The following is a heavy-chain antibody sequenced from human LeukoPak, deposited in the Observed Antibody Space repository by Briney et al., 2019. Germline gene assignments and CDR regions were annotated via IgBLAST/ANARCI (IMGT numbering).Heavy chain of an antibody. Sequence: ETLSLTCAVYGGSFSGYYWSWIRQPPGKGLEWIGEINHSGSTNYNPSLKSRVTISVDTSKNQFSLKLSSVTAADTAVYYCARVHSNYYYYMDVWGKGTTVTVSS. V-gene: IGHV4-34*01. D-gene: IGHD2/OR15-2a*01. CDR2: INHSGST. J-gene: IGHJ6*03. CDR1: GGSFSGYY. CDR3: ARVHSNYYYYMDV.